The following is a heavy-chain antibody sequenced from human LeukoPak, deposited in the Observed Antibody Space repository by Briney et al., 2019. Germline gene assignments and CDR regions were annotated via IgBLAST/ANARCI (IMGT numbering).Heavy chain of an antibody. V-gene: IGHV3-7*03. Sequence: GGSLRLSCAASGLIFSNYWMTWVRQAPGKGLEWVANIKEDGSETYYVDSVKGRFTISRDNDKNTLYLQMNSLRAEDTAVYYCEAYGSVWGQGTLVIVSS. CDR3: EAYGSV. CDR1: GLIFSNYW. CDR2: IKEDGSET. J-gene: IGHJ4*02. D-gene: IGHD3-10*01.